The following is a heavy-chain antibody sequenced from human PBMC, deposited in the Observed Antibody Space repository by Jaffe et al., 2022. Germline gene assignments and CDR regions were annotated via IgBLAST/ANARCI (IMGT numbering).Heavy chain of an antibody. CDR1: GGSISSGSYY. D-gene: IGHD1-26*01. CDR2: IYTSGST. Sequence: QVQLQESGPGLVKPSQTLSLTCTVSGGSISSGSYYWSWIRQPAGKGLEWIGRIYTSGSTNYNPSLKSRVTISVDTSKNQFSLKLSSVTAADTAVYYCALQGSYLAKQYFDYWGQGTLVTVSS. CDR3: ALQGSYLAKQYFDY. V-gene: IGHV4-61*02. J-gene: IGHJ4*02.